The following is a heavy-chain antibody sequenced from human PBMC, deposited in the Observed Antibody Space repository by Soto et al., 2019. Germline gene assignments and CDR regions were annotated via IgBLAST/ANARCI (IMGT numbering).Heavy chain of an antibody. Sequence: QVQLVQSGGEVKKPGASVKVSCKASGYTFTNYGIIWVRQAPGQGLEWMGWINVYNGNTKYAQKVQGRVTMTTDTSTSTAYMELRSLRSDDTAVYYCVRGVGSGSYYNQYNWFDPWGQGTLVTVSS. V-gene: IGHV1-18*01. D-gene: IGHD3-10*01. CDR1: GYTFTNYG. CDR3: VRGVGSGSYYNQYNWFDP. J-gene: IGHJ5*02. CDR2: INVYNGNT.